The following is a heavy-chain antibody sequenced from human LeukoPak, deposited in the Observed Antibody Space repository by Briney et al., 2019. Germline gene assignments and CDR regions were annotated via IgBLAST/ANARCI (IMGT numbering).Heavy chain of an antibody. CDR1: GFTFSSYS. Sequence: GGSLRLSCAASGFTFSSYSMNWVRQAPGKGLEWVSHITASGTAMFYADSVKGRFTISRDNAKNSLYLQMNSLRDENTAVYYCASSGSYRFDYWGQGTLVTVSS. D-gene: IGHD1-26*01. CDR3: ASSGSYRFDY. V-gene: IGHV3-48*02. J-gene: IGHJ4*02. CDR2: ITASGTAM.